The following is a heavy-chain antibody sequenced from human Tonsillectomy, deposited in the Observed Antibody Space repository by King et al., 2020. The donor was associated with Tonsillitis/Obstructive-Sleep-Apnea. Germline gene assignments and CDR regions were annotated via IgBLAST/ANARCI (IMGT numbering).Heavy chain of an antibody. J-gene: IGHJ6*02. CDR3: AKGDYTKHYYYYGMDV. CDR2: INSDGSST. CDR1: GFTFSSYW. Sequence: VQLVESGGDLVQPGGSLRLSCAASGFTFSSYWMHWVRQAPGKGLVWVSRINSDGSSTNYADSAKGRFTISRDNAKNTLYLQMNSLRAEDTAVYYCAKGDYTKHYYYYGMDVWGQGTTVTVSS. D-gene: IGHD4-11*01. V-gene: IGHV3-74*01.